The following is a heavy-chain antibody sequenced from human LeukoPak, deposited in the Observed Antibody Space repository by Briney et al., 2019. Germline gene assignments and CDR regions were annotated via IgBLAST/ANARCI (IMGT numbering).Heavy chain of an antibody. CDR2: ISGSGIST. V-gene: IGHV3-23*01. D-gene: IGHD6-25*01. CDR3: AKDRRPSATILDN. J-gene: IGHJ4*02. Sequence: GALRLSCAGSGFTFRSYGKKWGRQGPGEGGEGGSGISGSGISTYYADSVKGRFTISRDNSKNTLYLQMNSLRADDTALYYCAKDRRPSATILDNWGQGILVTVSS. CDR1: GFTFRSYG.